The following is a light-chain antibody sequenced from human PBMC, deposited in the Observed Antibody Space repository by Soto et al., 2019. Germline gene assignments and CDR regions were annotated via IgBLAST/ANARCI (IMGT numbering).Light chain of an antibody. V-gene: IGKV1-5*03. Sequence: DIQMTQSPSTLSASVGDRVTITCRASQSISSWLAWYQQKPGKAPKLLLYKASSLESGVPSRFSGSGSGTEFTLTISSLQPDDVATYYCQQYKSYSTCGQGTKVEIK. CDR2: KAS. J-gene: IGKJ1*01. CDR1: QSISSW. CDR3: QQYKSYST.